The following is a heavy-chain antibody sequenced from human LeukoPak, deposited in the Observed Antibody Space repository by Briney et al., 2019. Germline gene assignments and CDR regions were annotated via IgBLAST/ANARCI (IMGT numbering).Heavy chain of an antibody. CDR2: IETDGDQK. CDR1: GFTFSDYW. D-gene: IGHD5-12*01. CDR3: ARDIPSGFYTPDY. Sequence: PGGSLRLSCVASGFTFSDYWMSWVRQAPGMGLEWVANIETDGDQKNYVDSVKGRFTISRDNARNSLYLQMNSLRDEDTAVYYCARDIPSGFYTPDYWGRGTLVNVSS. V-gene: IGHV3-7*01. J-gene: IGHJ4*02.